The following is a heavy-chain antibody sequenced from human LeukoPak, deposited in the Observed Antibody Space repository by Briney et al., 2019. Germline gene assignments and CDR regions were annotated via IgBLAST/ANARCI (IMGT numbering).Heavy chain of an antibody. CDR1: GGSISSSNW. V-gene: IGHV4-4*02. CDR2: IYHSGST. J-gene: IGHJ4*02. D-gene: IGHD6-13*01. Sequence: SGTLSLTCAVSGGSISSSNWWSWVRPPPGKGLEWIGEIYHSGSTNYNPSLKSRVTISVDKSKNQFSLKLSSVTAADTAVYYCARDQYSSSWSHFDYWGQGTLVTVSS. CDR3: ARDQYSSSWSHFDY.